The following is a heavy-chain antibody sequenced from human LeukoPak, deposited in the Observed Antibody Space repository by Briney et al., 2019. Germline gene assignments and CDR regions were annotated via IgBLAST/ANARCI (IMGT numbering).Heavy chain of an antibody. J-gene: IGHJ4*02. CDR2: INHSGST. CDR1: GGSFSGYY. V-gene: IGHV4-34*01. Sequence: SETLSLTCAVYGGSFSGYYWSWIRQPPGKGLEWIGEINHSGSTNYNPSLKSRVTISVDTSKNQFSLKLSSATAADTAVYYCARDDSSSWYKFDYWGPGTLVTVSS. CDR3: ARDDSSSWYKFDY. D-gene: IGHD6-13*01.